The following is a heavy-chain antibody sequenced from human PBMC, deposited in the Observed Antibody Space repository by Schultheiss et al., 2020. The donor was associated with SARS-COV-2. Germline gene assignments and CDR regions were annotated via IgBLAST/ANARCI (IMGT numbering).Heavy chain of an antibody. J-gene: IGHJ4*02. CDR2: INHSGST. D-gene: IGHD4-23*01. CDR1: GGSFSGYY. Sequence: ETLSLTCAVYGGSFSGYYWSWIRQPPGKGLEWIGEINHSGSTNYNPSLKSRVTISVDTSKNQFSLKLSSVTAADTAVYYCARDDDYGGNSGGSYWGQGTLVTVSS. CDR3: ARDDDYGGNSGGSY. V-gene: IGHV4-34*01.